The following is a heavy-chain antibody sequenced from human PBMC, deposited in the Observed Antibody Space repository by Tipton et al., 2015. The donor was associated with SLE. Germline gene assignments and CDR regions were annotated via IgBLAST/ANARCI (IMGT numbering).Heavy chain of an antibody. CDR2: INPSGGGT. Sequence: QLVQSGAEVRKPGASVKVSCKASGYTFTSYYMHWVRQAPGQGLEWMGIINPSGGGTSYAQKFQGRVTLTRDTSTSTVYMELSSLTSEDTAVYYCARDGGGNSGYFQHWGQGTLVTVSS. J-gene: IGHJ1*01. D-gene: IGHD4-23*01. CDR1: GYTFTSYY. V-gene: IGHV1-46*01. CDR3: ARDGGGNSGYFQH.